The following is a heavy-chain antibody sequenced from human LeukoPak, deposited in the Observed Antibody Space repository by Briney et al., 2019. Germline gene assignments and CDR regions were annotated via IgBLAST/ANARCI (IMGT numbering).Heavy chain of an antibody. CDR3: ANHDPLDV. V-gene: IGHV3-30*04. J-gene: IGHJ6*02. CDR2: ISYDGSNK. CDR1: GFTFSSYA. Sequence: GRSLRLSCAASGFTFSSYAMHWVRQAPGKGLEWVAVISYDGSNKYYADSVKGRFTISRDNSKNTLYLQMNSLRAEDTAVYYCANHDPLDVWGQGTTVTVSS.